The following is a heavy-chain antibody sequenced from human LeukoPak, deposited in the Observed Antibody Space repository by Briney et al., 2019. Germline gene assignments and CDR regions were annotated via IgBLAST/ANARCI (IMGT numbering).Heavy chain of an antibody. V-gene: IGHV4-34*01. Sequence: SETLSLTCTVSGGSISSYYWSWIRQPPGKGLEWIGEINHSGSTNYNPSLKSRVTISVDTSKNQFSLKLSSVTAADTAVYYCARHPTYSGSRDYWGQGTLVTVSS. CDR1: GGSISSYY. CDR3: ARHPTYSGSRDY. D-gene: IGHD1-26*01. CDR2: INHSGST. J-gene: IGHJ4*02.